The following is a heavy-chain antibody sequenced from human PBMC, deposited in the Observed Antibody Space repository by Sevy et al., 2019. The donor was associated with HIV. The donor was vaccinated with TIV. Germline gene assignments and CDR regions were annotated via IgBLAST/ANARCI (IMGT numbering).Heavy chain of an antibody. V-gene: IGHV3-21*01. Sequence: GSLRLSCAASGFTFSSYSMNWVRQAPGKGLEWVSSISSSSSYIYYADSVNGRFTISRDNAKNSLYLQMNSLRAEDTAVYYCAREDDYVWGSYRPLDYWGQGTLVTVSS. J-gene: IGHJ4*02. CDR3: AREDDYVWGSYRPLDY. CDR1: GFTFSSYS. CDR2: ISSSSSYI. D-gene: IGHD3-16*02.